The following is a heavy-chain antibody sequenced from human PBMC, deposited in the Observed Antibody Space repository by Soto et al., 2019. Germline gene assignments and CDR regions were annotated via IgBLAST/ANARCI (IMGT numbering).Heavy chain of an antibody. CDR2: LYWDDDK. Sequence: QITLRESGLTLVKPTQTLTLTCTLSGFSLTTSGVGVGWIRQPPGKALEWLALLYWDDDKRYSPSLKNRLTITKDTSKTQVVLILTNMDPVDTATYYCAHTYGGKSNYFDYWGQGTLVTVSS. CDR3: AHTYGGKSNYFDY. V-gene: IGHV2-5*02. J-gene: IGHJ4*02. D-gene: IGHD4-17*01. CDR1: GFSLTTSGVG.